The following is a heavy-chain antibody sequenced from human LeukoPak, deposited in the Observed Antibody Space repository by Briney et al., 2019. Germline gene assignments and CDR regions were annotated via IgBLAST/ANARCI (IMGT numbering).Heavy chain of an antibody. CDR3: ARDPTDDSSGYYWAVDY. Sequence: GESLRLSSAASGFAFNTYAMSCGPQAPCKGLEWLSYLSSSSSTIYSADSVKGRFTICRDNAKNSLFLQMTSLRDEDTAVYYCARDPTDDSSGYYWAVDYWGQGTLVTVCS. V-gene: IGHV3-48*02. D-gene: IGHD3-22*01. CDR2: LSSSSSTI. J-gene: IGHJ4*02. CDR1: GFAFNTYA.